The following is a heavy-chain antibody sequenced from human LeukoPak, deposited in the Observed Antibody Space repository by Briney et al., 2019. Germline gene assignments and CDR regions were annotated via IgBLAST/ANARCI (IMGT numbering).Heavy chain of an antibody. CDR2: IYHRGAT. Sequence: SGTLSLTCAVSGDSISTTTWWTWVRQPPGRGLEWIGEIYHRGATNYNPSLKSRVTMSVDNSKNQFSLKLNSVTAADTAVYFCARRNYYDSTGYYAYWGQGILVTVSS. D-gene: IGHD3-22*01. CDR3: ARRNYYDSTGYYAY. V-gene: IGHV4-4*02. J-gene: IGHJ4*02. CDR1: GDSISTTTW.